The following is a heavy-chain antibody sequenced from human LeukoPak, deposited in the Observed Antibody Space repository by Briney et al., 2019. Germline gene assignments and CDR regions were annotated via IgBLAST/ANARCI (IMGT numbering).Heavy chain of an antibody. J-gene: IGHJ4*02. Sequence: GGSLRFSCAASGFTFRSYDMSWVRQAPGKGLEWVSGIGGSGGRTYYADSVKGRFTISRDNSKNTLFLQMNSLRAEDTAVYYCAKDRADGQQNWGQGTLVTVSS. CDR3: AKDRADGQQN. D-gene: IGHD6-13*01. V-gene: IGHV3-23*01. CDR1: GFTFRSYD. CDR2: IGGSGGRT.